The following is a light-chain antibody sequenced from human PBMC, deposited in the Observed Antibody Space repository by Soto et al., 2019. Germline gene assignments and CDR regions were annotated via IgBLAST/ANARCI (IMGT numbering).Light chain of an antibody. V-gene: IGLV1-47*01. CDR1: SSNIGSNY. CDR3: AVWDDSLSGRV. CDR2: RNN. Sequence: QSVLTQPPSASGTPGQRVTISCSGSSSNIGSNYVSWHQQFPGTAPKLLIHRNNQRPSGVPDRFSGSKSGTSASLAISGLRSEDEADYYCAVWDDSLSGRVFGGGTMLTVL. J-gene: IGLJ3*02.